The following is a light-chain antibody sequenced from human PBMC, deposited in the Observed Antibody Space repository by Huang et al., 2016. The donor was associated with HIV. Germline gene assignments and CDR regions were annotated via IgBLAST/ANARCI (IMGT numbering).Light chain of an antibody. J-gene: IGKJ1*01. CDR3: HQYYSIPQT. CDR1: QSRSYSSNNKNY. V-gene: IGKV4-1*01. CDR2: CAS. Sequence: DIVVTQSPASLALSLGERATINCTSSQSRSYSSNNKNYLNWYQVQPGQPPKLLMYCASTRECGVPDRFSGSGSGTDFTLTISSLQAEDVAVYYCHQYYSIPQTFGQGTKVEV.